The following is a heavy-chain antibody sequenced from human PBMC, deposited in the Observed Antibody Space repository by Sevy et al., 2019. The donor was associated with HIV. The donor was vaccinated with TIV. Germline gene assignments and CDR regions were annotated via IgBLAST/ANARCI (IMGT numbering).Heavy chain of an antibody. CDR2: INHSGST. CDR1: GGSFSGYY. CDR3: AISLGYCSGGSCYRGGRRIDY. V-gene: IGHV4-34*01. Sequence: TLSLTCAVYGGSFSGYYWSWIRQPPGKGLEWIGEINHSGSTNYNPSLKSRVTISVDTSKNQFSLKLSSVTAADTAVYYCAISLGYCSGGSCYRGGRRIDYWGQGTLVTVSS. D-gene: IGHD2-15*01. J-gene: IGHJ4*02.